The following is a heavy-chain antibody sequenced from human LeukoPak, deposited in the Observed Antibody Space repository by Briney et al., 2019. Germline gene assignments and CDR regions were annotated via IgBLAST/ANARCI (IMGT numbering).Heavy chain of an antibody. Sequence: SETLSLTCTVSGYSISSGYYWGWIRQPPGKGLEWIGSIYHSGSTYYNPSLKSRVTISVDTSKNQFSLKLSSVTAADTAVYYCARLDYGENGGVDYWGQGTPVTVSS. CDR1: GYSISSGYY. V-gene: IGHV4-38-2*02. CDR2: IYHSGST. D-gene: IGHD4-17*01. CDR3: ARLDYGENGGVDY. J-gene: IGHJ4*02.